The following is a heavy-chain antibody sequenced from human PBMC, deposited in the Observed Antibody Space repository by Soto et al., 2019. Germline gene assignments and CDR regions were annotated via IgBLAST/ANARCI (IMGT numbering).Heavy chain of an antibody. J-gene: IGHJ6*02. Sequence: ASVKVSCKASGYTFTSYGISWVRQAPGQGLEWMGWISAYNGNTNYAQKLQGRVTMTTDTSTSTAYMEMRSLRSDDTAVYYCARERGGSSWYYGMDVWGQGTTVTVSS. V-gene: IGHV1-18*01. CDR3: ARERGGSSWYYGMDV. CDR1: GYTFTSYG. D-gene: IGHD6-13*01. CDR2: ISAYNGNT.